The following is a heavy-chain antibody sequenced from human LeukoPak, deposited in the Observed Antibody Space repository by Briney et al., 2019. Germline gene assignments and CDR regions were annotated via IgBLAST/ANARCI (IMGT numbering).Heavy chain of an antibody. D-gene: IGHD4-23*01. CDR1: GYTFTSYY. CDR2: INPSGGST. Sequence: ASVKVSCKASGYTFTSYYMHWVRQAPGQGLEWMGIINPSGGSTSYAQKFQGRVTMTRDTSTSTVYMELSSLRSEDTAVYYCARDNGRWPTAAAFDIWGQGTMVTVSS. CDR3: ARDNGRWPTAAAFDI. J-gene: IGHJ3*02. V-gene: IGHV1-46*01.